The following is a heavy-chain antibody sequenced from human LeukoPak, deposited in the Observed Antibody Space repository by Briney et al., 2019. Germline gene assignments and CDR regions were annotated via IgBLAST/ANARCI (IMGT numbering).Heavy chain of an antibody. V-gene: IGHV3-9*01. Sequence: GRSLRLSCAASGFTFDDYAMHWVRQAPGKGLEWVSGISWNSGSIGYADSVKGRFTISRDNAKNSLYLQMNSLRAEDTALYYCAKGHQGVVLLWFGELLADAFDIWGQGTMVTVSS. D-gene: IGHD3-10*01. CDR3: AKGHQGVVLLWFGELLADAFDI. CDR2: ISWNSGSI. J-gene: IGHJ3*02. CDR1: GFTFDDYA.